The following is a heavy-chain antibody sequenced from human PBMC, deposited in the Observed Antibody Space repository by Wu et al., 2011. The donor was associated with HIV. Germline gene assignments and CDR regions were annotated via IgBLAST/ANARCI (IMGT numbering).Heavy chain of an antibody. J-gene: IGHJ3*01. CDR1: GNTRAKSS. CDR2: FDPEDGGT. Sequence: QVQLVQSGTEVKKPGASVKVSCKVFGNTRAKSSIHWVRQAPGKGLEWMGSFDPEDGGTIYALKFQGRVTMTEDSSTDTVYLDLNSLRSDDTAVYFCSTPERKSAGRLAWRGALDVWGQGTMVTVSS. CDR3: STPERKSAGRLAWRGALDV. D-gene: IGHD6-6*01. V-gene: IGHV1-24*01.